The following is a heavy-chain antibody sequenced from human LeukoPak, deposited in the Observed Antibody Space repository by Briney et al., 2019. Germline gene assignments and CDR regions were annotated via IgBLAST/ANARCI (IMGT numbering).Heavy chain of an antibody. J-gene: IGHJ4*02. CDR1: GYSISSGYY. D-gene: IGHD4-17*01. CDR2: IYHSGST. CDR3: ARDPDDYGDYEG. V-gene: IGHV4-38-2*02. Sequence: SETLSLTCAVSGYSISSGYYWGWIRQPPGKGLEWIGSIYHSGSTYYNPSLKSRVTISVDTSKNQFSLKLSSVTAADTAVYYCARDPDDYGDYEGWGRGTLVTVSS.